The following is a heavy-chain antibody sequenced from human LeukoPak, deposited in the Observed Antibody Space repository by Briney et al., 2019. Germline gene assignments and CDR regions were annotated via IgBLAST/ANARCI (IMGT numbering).Heavy chain of an antibody. CDR2: ISSTSTYI. J-gene: IGHJ4*02. Sequence: GGSLRLSCAASGFTFSSFTMNWVRQAPGKGLEWVSSISSTSTYIHYADSVKGRFTISRDNAKTSLYLQMNSLRAEDTAVYYCARFDYADSLAFDYWGQGTLVTVSS. CDR3: ARFDYADSLAFDY. D-gene: IGHD4-17*01. CDR1: GFTFSSFT. V-gene: IGHV3-21*01.